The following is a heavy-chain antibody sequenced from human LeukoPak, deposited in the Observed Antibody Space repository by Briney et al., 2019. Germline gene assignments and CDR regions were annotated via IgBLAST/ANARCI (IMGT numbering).Heavy chain of an antibody. Sequence: GGSLRLSCAASGFTFSSYSMNWVRQAPGKGLEWVSSISSSSSYIYYADSVKGRFTISRDNAKNSLYLQMNSLRAEDTAVYYCASIAAAGNWFDPWGQGTLVTVSS. CDR1: GFTFSSYS. CDR3: ASIAAAGNWFDP. CDR2: ISSSSSYI. V-gene: IGHV3-21*01. D-gene: IGHD6-13*01. J-gene: IGHJ5*02.